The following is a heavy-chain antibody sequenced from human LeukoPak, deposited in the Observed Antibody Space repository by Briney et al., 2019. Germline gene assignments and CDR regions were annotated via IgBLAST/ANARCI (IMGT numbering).Heavy chain of an antibody. CDR1: GGSISSYY. CDR2: INTSGST. Sequence: SETLSLTCTVSGGSISSYYWSWIRQPAGKGLEWIGRINTSGSTNYNPSLKSRVTMSVDTSKNQFSLKLSSVTAADTAVYYCARGGSSGWFYDYWGQGTLVTVSS. J-gene: IGHJ4*02. D-gene: IGHD6-19*01. CDR3: ARGGSSGWFYDY. V-gene: IGHV4-4*07.